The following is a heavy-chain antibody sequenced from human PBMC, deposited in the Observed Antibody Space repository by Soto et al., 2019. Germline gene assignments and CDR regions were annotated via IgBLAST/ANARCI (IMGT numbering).Heavy chain of an antibody. Sequence: QVQLVQSGAEVKKPGASVKVSCKATGYTFTSYGISSVRQAPGQGLEWMGWISAYNGNTNYAQKLQGRVTMTTDTSTSTVYMELRRLRSDDAAVYYCAREFNYDFWSGYYGGLRSNWFDPWGQGTLVTVSS. D-gene: IGHD3-3*01. CDR1: GYTFTSYG. CDR2: ISAYNGNT. V-gene: IGHV1-18*01. J-gene: IGHJ5*02. CDR3: AREFNYDFWSGYYGGLRSNWFDP.